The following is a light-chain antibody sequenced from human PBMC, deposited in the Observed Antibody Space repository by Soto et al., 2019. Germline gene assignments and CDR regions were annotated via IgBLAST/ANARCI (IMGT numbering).Light chain of an antibody. CDR1: QSVSSSY. V-gene: IGKV3-20*01. Sequence: EIVLTQSPGTLSLSPGERATLSCRASQSVSSSYLAWYQQKPGQAPRPLIYDASSRAIGIPDRFSGSGSGTDFTLTISRLEPEDFAVYYCQQYGSSSWTFGQGTKVEIK. J-gene: IGKJ1*01. CDR2: DAS. CDR3: QQYGSSSWT.